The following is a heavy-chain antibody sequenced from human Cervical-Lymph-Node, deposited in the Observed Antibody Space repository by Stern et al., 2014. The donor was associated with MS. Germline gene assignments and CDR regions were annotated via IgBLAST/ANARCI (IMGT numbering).Heavy chain of an antibody. CDR2: SSAYNGAT. CDR1: GYTFTKNG. D-gene: IGHD2-8*01. CDR3: ARDQRYCTNTTCYSLLFFPH. V-gene: IGHV1-18*01. J-gene: IGHJ1*01. Sequence: QVQLVQSGPEVKKPGASVKVSCKTYGYTFTKNGITWVRQAPGQGLEWMGWSSAYNGATGSVQNFQGRLTMTTDASTSTAYMELRSLTSDDTAVYYCARDQRYCTNTTCYSLLFFPHWGQGTLVTVSS.